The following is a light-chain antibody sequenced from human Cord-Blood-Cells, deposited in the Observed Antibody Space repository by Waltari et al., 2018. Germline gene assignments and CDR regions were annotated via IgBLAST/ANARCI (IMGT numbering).Light chain of an antibody. J-gene: IGKJ2*01. V-gene: IGKV3-11*01. CDR2: DSP. CDR1: QRVSSY. CDR3: QQRSNWYT. Sequence: EIVLTQSPATLSLSPGERANLSCMASQRVSSYLAWYQRKPGQAPRLLIYDSPNRATGIPARCSGSASGTDFTLTISRLGTEDFAVYYCQQRSNWYTFGQGTKLEIK.